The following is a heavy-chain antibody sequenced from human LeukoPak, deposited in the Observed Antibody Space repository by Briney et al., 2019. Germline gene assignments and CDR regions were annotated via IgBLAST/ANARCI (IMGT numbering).Heavy chain of an antibody. CDR2: IYHSGNT. CDR3: ARLRQLERLGFYYYYMDV. D-gene: IGHD1-1*01. Sequence: SETLSLTCTVSGYSISSSYYWGWIRQPPGKGLEWIGSIYHSGNTYYNPSLKSRVTISVDTSKNQFSLKLSSVTAADTAVYYCARLRQLERLGFYYYYMDVWGKGTTVTVSS. V-gene: IGHV4-38-2*02. J-gene: IGHJ6*03. CDR1: GYSISSSYY.